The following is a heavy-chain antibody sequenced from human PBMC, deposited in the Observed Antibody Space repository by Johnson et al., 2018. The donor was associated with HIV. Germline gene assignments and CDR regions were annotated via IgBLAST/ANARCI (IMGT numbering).Heavy chain of an antibody. Sequence: VQLVESGGGLVQPGGSLRLSCAASGFTVSSNYMNWVRQAPGKGLEWVSVLYSGGSTYYADFVKDRFIISRDNSKNTLYLQMNSLRAEDTAVYYCASGRISRKVVGRRGGGLDIWGQGTKVTVSS. V-gene: IGHV3-66*01. CDR1: GFTVSSNY. J-gene: IGHJ3*02. D-gene: IGHD3-22*01. CDR3: ASGRISRKVVGRRGGGLDI. CDR2: LYSGGST.